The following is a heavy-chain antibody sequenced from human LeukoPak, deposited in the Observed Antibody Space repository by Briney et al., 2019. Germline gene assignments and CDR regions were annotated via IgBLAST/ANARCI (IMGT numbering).Heavy chain of an antibody. J-gene: IGHJ4*02. CDR1: GFAVPNFG. CDR2: ISVASIST. V-gene: IGHV1-18*01. CDR3: ARDQGRGFYYDSSGYPDY. D-gene: IGHD3-22*01. Sequence: GASVKVSCYTSGFAVPNFGFSWVRQAPGQGREWLGWISVASISTNYAPKFRDRIIMTTDTSTNIVYMELRSLRSDDTAVYYCARDQGRGFYYDSSGYPDYWGQGTLVTVSS.